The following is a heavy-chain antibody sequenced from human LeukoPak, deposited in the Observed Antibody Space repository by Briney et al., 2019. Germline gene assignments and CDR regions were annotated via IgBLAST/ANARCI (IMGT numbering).Heavy chain of an antibody. CDR2: IYYSGST. V-gene: IGHV4-59*01. J-gene: IGHJ4*02. Sequence: SETLSLTCTVSGGSISNKYWSWIRQPPGKGLEWIGYIYYSGSTNYNPSLKSRVTISVDTSKNQFSLKLRSVTTADTAVYYCAKAAKYYYGSQTYYYFDYWGQGILVTVSS. CDR3: AKAAKYYYGSQTYYYFDY. D-gene: IGHD3-10*01. CDR1: GGSISNKY.